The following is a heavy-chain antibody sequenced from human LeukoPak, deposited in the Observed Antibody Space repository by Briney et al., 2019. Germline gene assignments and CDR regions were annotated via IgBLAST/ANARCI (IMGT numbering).Heavy chain of an antibody. V-gene: IGHV3-23*01. Sequence: GGSLRLSCAASGFTFSRYWIHWVRQAPGKGLEWVSAISGSGGSTYYADSVKGRFTISRDNSKNTLYQQMNSLRAEDTAVYYCAKDPEGIFGVVIYGGWVDYWGQGTLVTVSS. CDR3: AKDPEGIFGVVIYGGWVDY. J-gene: IGHJ4*02. D-gene: IGHD3-3*01. CDR2: ISGSGGST. CDR1: GFTFSRYW.